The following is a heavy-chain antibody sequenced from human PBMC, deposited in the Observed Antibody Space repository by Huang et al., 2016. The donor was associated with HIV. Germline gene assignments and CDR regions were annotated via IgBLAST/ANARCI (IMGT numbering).Heavy chain of an antibody. V-gene: IGHV3-9*01. J-gene: IGHJ4*02. CDR2: IRWNRGDI. Sequence: EVQLEEFGGRLVQPGRSLRLSCATYGFKFDDYAMHWVRQVPGVCLGGVSCIRWNRGDILYADSVRGRFAISRDNAVKSLYLQMDSLRREDTALYYCVKDRRMRGSGWTFFDNWGQGTLVDVSS. CDR1: GFKFDDYA. D-gene: IGHD6-19*01. CDR3: VKDRRMRGSGWTFFDN.